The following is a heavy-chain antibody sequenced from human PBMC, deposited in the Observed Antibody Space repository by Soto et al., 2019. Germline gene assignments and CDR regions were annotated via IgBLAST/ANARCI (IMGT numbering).Heavy chain of an antibody. Sequence: GGSLRLTCVASGFTFSDYYMSWIRQAPGKGLEWVSYISSSSSYTNYADSVKGRFTISRDNAKNSLYLQMNSLRAEDTAVYYCARFLEQLAIDYWGQGTLVTVSS. D-gene: IGHD3-3*01. CDR3: ARFLEQLAIDY. V-gene: IGHV3-11*06. J-gene: IGHJ4*02. CDR1: GFTFSDYY. CDR2: ISSSSSYT.